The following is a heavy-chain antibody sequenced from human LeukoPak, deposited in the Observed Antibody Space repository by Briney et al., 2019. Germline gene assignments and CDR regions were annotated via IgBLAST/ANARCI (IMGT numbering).Heavy chain of an antibody. Sequence: ASVKVSCKASNYTFTSHDISWVRQAPGQALEWMGWISPYTGNTKYAQKFQGRVTMTTSTSTSIVYMEMRSLRYYYAAVYFCAKEGGTWVPFDYWGQGTLVTVSS. D-gene: IGHD1-1*01. V-gene: IGHV1-18*01. CDR1: NYTFTSHD. CDR2: ISPYTGNT. J-gene: IGHJ4*02. CDR3: AKEGGTWVPFDY.